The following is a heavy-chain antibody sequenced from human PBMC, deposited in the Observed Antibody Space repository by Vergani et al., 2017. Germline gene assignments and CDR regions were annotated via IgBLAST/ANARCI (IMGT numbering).Heavy chain of an antibody. CDR2: ISGSGGST. CDR3: AGDQIAVAGTPYGMDV. J-gene: IGHJ6*02. Sequence: EVQLLESGGGLVQPGGSLRLSCAASGFPFSSYAMSWVRQAPGEGMEWVSAISGSGGSTYYADSVKGRFTISRDNAKNTLYLQMNSLRAEDTAVYYCAGDQIAVAGTPYGMDVWGQGTTVTVS. CDR1: GFPFSSYA. D-gene: IGHD6-19*01. V-gene: IGHV3-23*01.